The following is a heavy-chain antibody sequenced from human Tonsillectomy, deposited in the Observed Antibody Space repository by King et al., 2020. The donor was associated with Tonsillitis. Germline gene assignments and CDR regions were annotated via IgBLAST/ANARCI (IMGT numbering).Heavy chain of an antibody. D-gene: IGHD1-26*01. Sequence: VQLVESGAEVKKPGASVKVSCQASGYTFTSYGITWVQQAPGQGPEWMGWIRVYTGNTDYAQKLQGRVTMTADTSTSTAYMELRSLTSDDTAVYYCARVISGSYRFYFDYWGQGTLVTVSS. V-gene: IGHV1-18*04. J-gene: IGHJ4*02. CDR1: GYTFTSYG. CDR2: IRVYTGNT. CDR3: ARVISGSYRFYFDY.